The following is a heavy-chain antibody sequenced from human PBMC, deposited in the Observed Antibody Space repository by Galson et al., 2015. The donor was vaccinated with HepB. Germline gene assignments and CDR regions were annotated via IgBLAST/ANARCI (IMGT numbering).Heavy chain of an antibody. CDR3: ARGQPPNRPIVVVRDYYYYGMDV. V-gene: IGHV1-3*01. Sequence: SVKVSCKASGYTFTSYAMHWVRQAPGQRLEWMGWINAGNGNTKYSQKFQGRVTITRDTSASTAYMELSSLRSEDTAVYYCARGQPPNRPIVVVRDYYYYGMDVWGQGTTVTVSS. CDR1: GYTFTSYA. CDR2: INAGNGNT. J-gene: IGHJ6*02. D-gene: IGHD2-21*01.